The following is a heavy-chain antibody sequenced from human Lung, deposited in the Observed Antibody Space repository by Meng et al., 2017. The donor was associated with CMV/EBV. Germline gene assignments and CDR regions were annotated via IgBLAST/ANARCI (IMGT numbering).Heavy chain of an antibody. D-gene: IGHD3-3*01. J-gene: IGHJ4*02. CDR1: GLTFGDYA. CDR2: IRSKAYGGTT. CDR3: TRLRYYDFWSGYRAPSYFDY. V-gene: IGHV3-49*04. Sequence: GESLKISCTASGLTFGDYAMSWVRQAPGKGLEWVGFIRSKAYGGTTEYAASVKGRFTISRDDSKSIAYLQMNSLKTEDTAVYYCTRLRYYDFWSGYRAPSYFDYWGQGXLVTVSS.